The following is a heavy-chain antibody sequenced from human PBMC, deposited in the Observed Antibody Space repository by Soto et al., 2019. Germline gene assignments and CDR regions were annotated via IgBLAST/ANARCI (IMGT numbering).Heavy chain of an antibody. Sequence: EVQLVESGGGLVQPGGSLRLSCADSGFTVSSNYMSWVRQAPGKGLEWVSVIYSGGNTYYADSVKGRFTISRDNSKNTLYLQMNSLRAEDTAVYYCERGQPHQFDYWGQGTLVTVSS. CDR2: IYSGGNT. V-gene: IGHV3-66*01. J-gene: IGHJ4*02. CDR1: GFTVSSNY. CDR3: ERGQPHQFDY.